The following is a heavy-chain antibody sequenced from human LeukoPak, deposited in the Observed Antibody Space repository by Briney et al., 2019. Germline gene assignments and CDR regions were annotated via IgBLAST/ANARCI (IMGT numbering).Heavy chain of an antibody. J-gene: IGHJ4*02. Sequence: PGGSLRLSCVVSGFTFSTSAMSWVRQAPGKGLEWVSGISESGGSTYYADSVKGRFTISRDNSKNSLYLQMNSLRTEDTALYYCAKDFDYWGQGTLVTVSS. CDR2: ISESGGST. CDR3: AKDFDY. V-gene: IGHV3-43*02. CDR1: GFTFSTSA.